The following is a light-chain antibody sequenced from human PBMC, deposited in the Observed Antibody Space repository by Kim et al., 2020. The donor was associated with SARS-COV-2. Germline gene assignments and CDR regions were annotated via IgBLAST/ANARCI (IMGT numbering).Light chain of an antibody. V-gene: IGLV2-14*03. Sequence: QSALTQPASVSGSPGQSITISCTGTSSDVGGYNYVSWYQQHPGKAPKLMIYDVNKRPSGVSTRFSGFKSGNTASLTISGLQSEDEADYYCSSYTSSSTSVFGTGTKVTVL. CDR3: SSYTSSSTSV. CDR2: DVN. J-gene: IGLJ1*01. CDR1: SSDVGGYNY.